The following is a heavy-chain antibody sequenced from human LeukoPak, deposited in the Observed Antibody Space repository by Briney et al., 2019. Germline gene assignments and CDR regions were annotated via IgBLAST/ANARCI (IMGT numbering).Heavy chain of an antibody. D-gene: IGHD3-22*01. CDR3: ARAPNYYDSSGYFYY. V-gene: IGHV1-69*04. CDR1: GGTFSSYA. Sequence: SVKVSCKASGGTFSSYAISWVRQAPRQGLEWMGRIIPILGIANYAQKFQGRVTITADKSTSTAYMELSSLRSEDTAVYYCARAPNYYDSSGYFYYWGQGTLVTVSS. CDR2: IIPILGIA. J-gene: IGHJ4*02.